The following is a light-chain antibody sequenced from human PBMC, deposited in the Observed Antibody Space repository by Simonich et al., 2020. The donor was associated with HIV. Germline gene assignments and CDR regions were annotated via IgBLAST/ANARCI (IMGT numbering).Light chain of an antibody. CDR1: QSVLYSSNNKNY. Sequence: DIVMTQSPDSLAVSLGERATINCKSSQSVLYSSNNKNYLAWYQQKPGQPPKLLIYLTSTRESGVPYRFSGSGSGTDFTLTISSLQAEDVAVYYCQQYFGTPYTFGQGTKLEIK. CDR2: LTS. V-gene: IGKV4-1*01. J-gene: IGKJ2*01. CDR3: QQYFGTPYT.